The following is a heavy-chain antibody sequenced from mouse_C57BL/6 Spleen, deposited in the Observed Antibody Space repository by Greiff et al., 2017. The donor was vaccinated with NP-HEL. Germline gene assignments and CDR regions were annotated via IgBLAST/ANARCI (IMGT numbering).Heavy chain of an antibody. Sequence: EVKLQESGGDLVKPGGSLKLSCAASGFTFSSYGMSWVRQTPDKRLEWVATISSGGSYTYYPDSVKGRFTISRDNAKNTLYLQMSSLKSEDTAMYYCARHEGTTVVPYYFDYWGQGTTLTVSS. CDR1: GFTFSSYG. J-gene: IGHJ2*01. V-gene: IGHV5-6*01. CDR3: ARHEGTTVVPYYFDY. D-gene: IGHD1-1*01. CDR2: ISSGGSYT.